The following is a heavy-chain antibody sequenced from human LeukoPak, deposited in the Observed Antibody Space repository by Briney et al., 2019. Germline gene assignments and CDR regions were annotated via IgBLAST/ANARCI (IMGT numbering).Heavy chain of an antibody. Sequence: KPSETLSPTCTVSGGSISSYYWSWIRQPAGKGLEWIGRIYTSGSTNYNPSLKSRVTMSVDTSKNQFSLKLSSVTAADTAVYYCARGLGLYGSGQNWFDPWGQGTLVTVSS. D-gene: IGHD3-10*01. CDR3: ARGLGLYGSGQNWFDP. CDR1: GGSISSYY. V-gene: IGHV4-4*07. CDR2: IYTSGST. J-gene: IGHJ5*02.